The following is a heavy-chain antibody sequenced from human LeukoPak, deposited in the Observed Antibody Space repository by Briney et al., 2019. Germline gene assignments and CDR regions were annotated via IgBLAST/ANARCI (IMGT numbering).Heavy chain of an antibody. CDR3: AREGQIRFRFWFDP. V-gene: IGHV4-4*07. CDR1: GGSISSYY. CDR2: IYTSGST. J-gene: IGHJ5*02. D-gene: IGHD3-3*01. Sequence: PSETLSLTCTVSGGSISSYYWSWIRQPAGKGLEWIGRIYTSGSTNYNPSLKSRVTMSVDTSKNQFSLKLSSVTAADTAVYYCAREGQIRFRFWFDPWGQGTLVTVSS.